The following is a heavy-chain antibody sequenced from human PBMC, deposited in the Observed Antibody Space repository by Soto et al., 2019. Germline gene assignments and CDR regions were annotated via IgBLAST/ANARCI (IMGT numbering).Heavy chain of an antibody. CDR2: IIPIFGTA. CDR3: AGYRADPLYYYGMDV. J-gene: IGHJ6*02. D-gene: IGHD3-16*02. CDR1: GGTFSSYA. V-gene: IGHV1-69*01. Sequence: QVQLVQSGAEVKKPGSSVKVSCKASGGTFSSYAISWVRQAPGQGLEWMGGIIPIFGTANYAQKFQGRVTITADEYTSRAYMELSSLKYEARAVYYCAGYRADPLYYYGMDVWGQGTTVTVSS.